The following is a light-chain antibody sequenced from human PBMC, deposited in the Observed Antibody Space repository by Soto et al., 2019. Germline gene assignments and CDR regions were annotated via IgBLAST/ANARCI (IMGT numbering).Light chain of an antibody. CDR1: QSVRSY. J-gene: IGKJ4*01. CDR2: DAS. Sequence: EIVLTQSPATLSLSPGERATLSCRASQSVRSYLAWYQQKPGQAPRLLIYDASNMATGIPARFSGSGSGTDFIITISSLEPEDSAVYYCQQGSNWPLTFGGGTKVEIK. V-gene: IGKV3-11*01. CDR3: QQGSNWPLT.